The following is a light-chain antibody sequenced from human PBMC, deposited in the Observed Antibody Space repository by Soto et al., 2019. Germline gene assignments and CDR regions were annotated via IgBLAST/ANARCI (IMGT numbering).Light chain of an antibody. CDR1: SGHSSYA. J-gene: IGLJ2*01. CDR2: LNSDGSH. V-gene: IGLV4-69*01. Sequence: QTVVTKSPSASASLGASVKLTCTLSSGHSSYAIAWHQQQPEKGPRYLMKLNSDGSHSKGDGIPDRFSGSSSGAERYLTISSLQSEDEADYYCQTWGSGTVVFGGGTKLTVL. CDR3: QTWGSGTVV.